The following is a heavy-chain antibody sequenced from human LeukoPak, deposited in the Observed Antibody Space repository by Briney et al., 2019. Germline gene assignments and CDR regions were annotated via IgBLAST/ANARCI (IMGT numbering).Heavy chain of an antibody. CDR1: GFTFSSYW. CDR3: AKSESYYSYNGMDV. CDR2: INRDGSDT. J-gene: IGHJ6*02. V-gene: IGHV3-74*01. Sequence: GRSLRLSCAASGFTFSSYWMHWVRQAPGKGLVWVSRINRDGSDTSYADSVKGRFTISRDNAENTLYLQMNSLRAEDTAVYYCAKSESYYSYNGMDVWGQGTTVTVSS.